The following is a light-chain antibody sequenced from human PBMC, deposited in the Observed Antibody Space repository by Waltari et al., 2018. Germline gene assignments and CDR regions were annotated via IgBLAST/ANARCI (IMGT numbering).Light chain of an antibody. V-gene: IGLV1-51*02. CDR2: ENS. CDR3: GTWDSSLSGAV. CDR1: SSTIGNNY. J-gene: IGLJ7*01. Sequence: QSVLTQPPAVSAAPGQRVAISCSVGSSTIGNNYVSWYLQFPGTAPIPRIYENSHRPSGISSRLSGYKSGNTATLDITGLQAGDEADDYCGTWDSSLSGAVFGGGTHLTVL.